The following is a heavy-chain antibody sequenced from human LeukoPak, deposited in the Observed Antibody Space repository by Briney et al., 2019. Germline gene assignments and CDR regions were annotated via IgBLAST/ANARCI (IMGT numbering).Heavy chain of an antibody. J-gene: IGHJ5*02. CDR3: ARIRFDCGTASCSKGVSMWFDP. V-gene: IGHV3-48*04. CDR1: GFTFSSYA. Sequence: GGSLRLSCAASGFTFSSYAMSWVRQAPGKGPELVSYVTSSGDTTYYADSVKGRFTISRDNVKNSLSLQMKSLRAEDTAMYFCARIRFDCGTASCSKGVSMWFDPWGQGTLVTVSS. D-gene: IGHD2-2*01. CDR2: VTSSGDTT.